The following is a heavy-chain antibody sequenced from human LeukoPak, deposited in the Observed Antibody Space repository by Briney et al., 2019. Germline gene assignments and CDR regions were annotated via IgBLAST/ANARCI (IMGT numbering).Heavy chain of an antibody. J-gene: IGHJ4*02. V-gene: IGHV3-74*01. CDR2: IRTDGGTK. CDR1: GFTFSSYW. CDR3: ARDWAWGGFDH. D-gene: IGHD3-16*01. Sequence: GRSLRLSCAASGFTFSSYWMHWVRQAPGKGLAWVSRIRTDGGTKYYADSVKGRFTVSRDNARNTLYLQMDSLRVDDTAVYYCARDWAWGGFDHWGQGTLVTVSS.